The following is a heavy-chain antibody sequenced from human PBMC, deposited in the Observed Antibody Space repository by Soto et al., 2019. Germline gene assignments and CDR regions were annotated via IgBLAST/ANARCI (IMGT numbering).Heavy chain of an antibody. J-gene: IGHJ3*02. CDR3: ARDFKAIQLWYDAFDI. CDR2: ISSSGSTI. V-gene: IGHV3-11*01. CDR1: GFTFSDYY. D-gene: IGHD5-18*01. Sequence: GGSLRLSCAASGFTFSDYYMSWIRQAPGKGLEWVSYISSSGSTIYYADSVKGRFTISRDNAKNSLYLQMNSLRAEDTAVYYCARDFKAIQLWYDAFDIWGQGTMVTVSS.